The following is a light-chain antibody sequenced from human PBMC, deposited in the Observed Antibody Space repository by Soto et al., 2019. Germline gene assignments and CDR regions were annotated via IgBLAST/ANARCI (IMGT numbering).Light chain of an antibody. V-gene: IGKV3-15*01. CDR1: QSVSSN. CDR3: QQHNSWPWT. CDR2: GAS. J-gene: IGKJ1*01. Sequence: IVMTQSPATLSVSPGESATLSCRASQSVSSNLAWYQQKPCQAPRLLIYGASTRVTGIPARFSGSGSGTEFTLTISSLQSEDFAVYYCQQHNSWPWTFGQGTKVEIK.